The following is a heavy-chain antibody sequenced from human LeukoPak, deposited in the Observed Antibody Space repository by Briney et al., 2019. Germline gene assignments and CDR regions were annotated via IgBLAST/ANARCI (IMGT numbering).Heavy chain of an antibody. Sequence: GESLKIPCKGSGYTFSSYWIAWVRQMPGKGLEWMGIIYPGDSDTRYSPSFEDQVTISADKTISTAYLQWNSLKASDTATYYCARYSPDVVVAPSAQFDYWGQGTLVTVSS. V-gene: IGHV5-51*01. CDR3: ARYSPDVVVAPSAQFDY. D-gene: IGHD2-2*01. CDR1: GYTFSSYW. CDR2: IYPGDSDT. J-gene: IGHJ4*02.